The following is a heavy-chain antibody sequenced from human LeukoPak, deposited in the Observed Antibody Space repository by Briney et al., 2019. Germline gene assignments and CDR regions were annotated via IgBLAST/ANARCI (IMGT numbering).Heavy chain of an antibody. J-gene: IGHJ4*02. CDR2: INEGGSAD. CDR3: ARDWEHSRDY. V-gene: IGHV3-7*01. CDR1: GFSFSTLW. Sequence: GGSLRLSCAASGFSFSTLWMSWVRQAPGKGLEWVANINEGGSADYYADSVRGRFTISRDNAKNSLHLQMNVLRAEATGFYCWARDWEHSRDYWGQGTLVTVSS. D-gene: IGHD3-22*01.